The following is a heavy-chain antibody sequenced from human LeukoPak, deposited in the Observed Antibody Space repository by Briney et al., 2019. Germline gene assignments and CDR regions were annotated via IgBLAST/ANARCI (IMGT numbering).Heavy chain of an antibody. J-gene: IGHJ6*02. V-gene: IGHV1-69*01. Sequence: ASVKVSCKASGGTFSSYAISWVRQAPGQGLEWMGGIIPIFGTANYAQKFQGRVTITADESTSTAYMELRSLRSEDTAVYYCARAEAYYDFWSGYPTHYYYYYGMDVWGQGTTVTVSS. CDR2: IIPIFGTA. D-gene: IGHD3-3*01. CDR1: GGTFSSYA. CDR3: ARAEAYYDFWSGYPTHYYYYYGMDV.